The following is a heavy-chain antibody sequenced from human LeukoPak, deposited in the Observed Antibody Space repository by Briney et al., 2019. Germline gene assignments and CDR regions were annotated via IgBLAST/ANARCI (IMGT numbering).Heavy chain of an antibody. D-gene: IGHD3-22*01. J-gene: IGHJ4*02. CDR1: GFTFSSAA. CDR3: AKGPHVGSGYHPDY. CDR2: VTGSDDRT. Sequence: GGSLRLSCAASGFTFSSAAMTWVRQAPAKGLEWVSSVTGSDDRTYYADSVKGRFTISRDYSKNTLHLQMNSLRVEDTAIYYCAKGPHVGSGYHPDYWGQGNLVTVSS. V-gene: IGHV3-23*01.